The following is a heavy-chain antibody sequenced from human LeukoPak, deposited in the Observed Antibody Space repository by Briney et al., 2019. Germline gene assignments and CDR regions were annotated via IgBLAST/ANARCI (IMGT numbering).Heavy chain of an antibody. CDR3: ATDYRGYYYDSGPLFDY. V-gene: IGHV3-20*04. D-gene: IGHD3-22*01. CDR2: INWNGGST. CDR1: GFTFSNAW. Sequence: GGSLRLSCAASGFTFSNAWMSWVRQAPGKGLEWVSGINWNGGSTGYADSVKGRFTISRDNAKNSLYLQMNSLRAEDTAVYYCATDYRGYYYDSGPLFDYWGQGTLVTVSS. J-gene: IGHJ4*02.